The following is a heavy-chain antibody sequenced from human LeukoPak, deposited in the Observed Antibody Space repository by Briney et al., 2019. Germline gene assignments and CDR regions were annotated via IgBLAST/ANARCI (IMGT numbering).Heavy chain of an antibody. CDR2: INPNSGGT. CDR1: GYTFTIYY. Sequence: GASVTVSCKASGYTFTIYYMHWVRQAPGQGLEWMGWINPNSGGTNYAQKFQGRVTMTRDTSISTAYMELSWLRSDDTALYYCATDYAGNSVPDYWGQGTLVTVSS. J-gene: IGHJ4*02. D-gene: IGHD4-23*01. V-gene: IGHV1-2*02. CDR3: ATDYAGNSVPDY.